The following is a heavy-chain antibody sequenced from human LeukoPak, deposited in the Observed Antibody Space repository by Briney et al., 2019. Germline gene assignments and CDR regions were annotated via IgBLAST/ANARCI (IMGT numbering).Heavy chain of an antibody. CDR2: INPNSGGT. D-gene: IGHD6-19*01. J-gene: IGHJ6*03. CDR3: SRGAGTRYYYYYYYMDV. V-gene: IGHV1-2*02. CDR1: GYTFTGYY. Sequence: ASVKVCCKASGYTFTGYYMHWVRQAPGQGLEWMGWINPNSGGTNYAQKFQGRVTMTRDTSISTAYMELSRLRSDDTAVYYCSRGAGTRYYYYYYYMDVWGKGTTVTVSS.